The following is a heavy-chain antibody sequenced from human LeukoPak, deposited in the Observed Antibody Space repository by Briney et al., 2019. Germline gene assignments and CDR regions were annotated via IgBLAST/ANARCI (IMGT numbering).Heavy chain of an antibody. J-gene: IGHJ5*02. Sequence: LRLSCAASGFTFDDYAMHWVRQAPGKGLEWIGYIYHSGSTYYNPSLKSRVTISVDRSKNQFSLKLSSVTAADTAVYYCARADSSGPNWFDPWGQGTLVTVSS. D-gene: IGHD3-22*01. CDR2: IYHSGST. V-gene: IGHV4-30-2*01. CDR3: ARADSSGPNWFDP. CDR1: GFTFDDYA.